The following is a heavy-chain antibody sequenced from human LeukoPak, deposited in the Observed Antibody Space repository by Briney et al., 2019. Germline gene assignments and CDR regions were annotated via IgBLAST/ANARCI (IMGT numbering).Heavy chain of an antibody. CDR3: ARVRDSSGYQGFDY. D-gene: IGHD3-22*01. V-gene: IGHV1-2*06. CDR2: INPNSGGT. J-gene: IGHJ4*02. Sequence: ASVKVSCKASGYTFTGYYMHWVRQAPGQGLEWMGRINPNSGGTNYAQKFQGRVTMTRDTSITTAYMELSSLRSDDTAVYYCARVRDSSGYQGFDYWGQGTLVTVSS. CDR1: GYTFTGYY.